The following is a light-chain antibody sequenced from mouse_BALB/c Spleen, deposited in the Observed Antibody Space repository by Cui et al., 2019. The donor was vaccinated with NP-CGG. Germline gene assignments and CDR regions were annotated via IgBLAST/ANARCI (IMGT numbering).Light chain of an antibody. J-gene: IGLJ1*01. CDR1: TGAVTTSNY. V-gene: IGLV1*01. Sequence: QAVVTQESALPKSPGETVTLTCRSSTGAVTTSNYANWVQEKPDHLFTGLIGGTKNRAPGVPARFSGSLIGDKAALTITGTQTEDEAIYFCALWYSNHWVFGGGTKLTVL. CDR3: ALWYSNHWV. CDR2: GTK.